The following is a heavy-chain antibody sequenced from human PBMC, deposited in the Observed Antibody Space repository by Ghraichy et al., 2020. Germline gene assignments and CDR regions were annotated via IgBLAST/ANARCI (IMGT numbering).Heavy chain of an antibody. V-gene: IGHV3-23*01. D-gene: IGHD2-2*01. CDR1: GFTFSSYA. CDR3: ARTSAIGYCSSTSCYDAFDI. CDR2: ISGSGGST. Sequence: GGSLRLSCAASGFTFSSYAMSWVRQAPGKGLEWVSAISGSGGSTYYADSVKGRFTISRDNSKNTLYLQMNSLRAEDTAVYYCARTSAIGYCSSTSCYDAFDIWGQGTMVTVSS. J-gene: IGHJ3*02.